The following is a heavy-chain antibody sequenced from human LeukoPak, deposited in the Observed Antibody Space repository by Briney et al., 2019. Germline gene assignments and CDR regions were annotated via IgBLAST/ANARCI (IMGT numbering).Heavy chain of an antibody. CDR2: IFYSGST. CDR3: ARGSTAPRWFPFDY. V-gene: IGHV4-59*01. J-gene: IGHJ4*02. Sequence: SETLSLTCTVSGDSISHYYWSWIRQPPGKGLEWIGYIFYSGSTNYNPSLKSRVIISVDTSRNQFSLKLNSLTAADTAVYYCARGSTAPRWFPFDYWGQGTLVTVSS. D-gene: IGHD4-23*01. CDR1: GDSISHYY.